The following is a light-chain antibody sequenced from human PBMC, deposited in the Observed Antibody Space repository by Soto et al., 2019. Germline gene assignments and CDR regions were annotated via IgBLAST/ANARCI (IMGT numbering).Light chain of an antibody. Sequence: DIQMTQSPSSLSASVGDRVTITCRASQSISSYLNWYQQKPGKAPKLLIYAASSLQGGVPSRFSGSGSGTDFTLTISSLQPEDFATYFCQQTYSKLSFGGGTKVEI. CDR1: QSISSY. V-gene: IGKV1-39*01. CDR2: AAS. CDR3: QQTYSKLS. J-gene: IGKJ4*01.